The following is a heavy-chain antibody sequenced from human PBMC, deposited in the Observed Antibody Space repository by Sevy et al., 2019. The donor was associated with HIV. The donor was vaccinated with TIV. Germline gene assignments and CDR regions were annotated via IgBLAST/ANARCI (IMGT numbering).Heavy chain of an antibody. CDR2: ISGSGGST. V-gene: IGHV3-23*01. Sequence: GGCLRLSCAASGFTFSSYAMSWVRQAPGKGLEWVSAISGSGGSTYYSDSVKGRFTISRDNSKNTLYLQMNSLRAEDTAVYYCAKDGRVGSSGYYLNYQMAPENPYFDYWGQGTLVTVSS. CDR1: GFTFSSYA. CDR3: AKDGRVGSSGYYLNYQMAPENPYFDY. J-gene: IGHJ4*02. D-gene: IGHD3-22*01.